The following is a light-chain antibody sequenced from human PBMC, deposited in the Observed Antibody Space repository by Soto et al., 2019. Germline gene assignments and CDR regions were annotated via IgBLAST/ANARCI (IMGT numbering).Light chain of an antibody. CDR3: MQALQTPPWT. V-gene: IGKV2-28*01. CDR1: QSLLHSNGYNY. CDR2: LGS. Sequence: DIVMTQSPLSLPVTPGEPASISCRSSQSLLHSNGYNYLDWYLQKPGQSPQLLIYLGSNRASGVPDRFSGSGSCTDFTLKISRVEAEDVGVYYCMQALQTPPWTFGQGTKVEI. J-gene: IGKJ1*01.